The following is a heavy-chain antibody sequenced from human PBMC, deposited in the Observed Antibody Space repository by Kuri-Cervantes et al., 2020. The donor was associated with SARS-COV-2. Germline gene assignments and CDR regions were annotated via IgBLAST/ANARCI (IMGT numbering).Heavy chain of an antibody. CDR1: GFTFNTYN. CDR3: ARESDTGTYGFFDS. V-gene: IGHV3-21*01. Sequence: GGSLRLSCTASGFTFNTYNMKWVRQAPGKGLEWVSGIGPSNTYIYYADSVKGRFIISRDNSKNTLYLQMSSLRAEDTAVYYCARESDTGTYGFFDSWGQGTLVTVSS. D-gene: IGHD1-26*01. CDR2: IGPSNTYI. J-gene: IGHJ4*02.